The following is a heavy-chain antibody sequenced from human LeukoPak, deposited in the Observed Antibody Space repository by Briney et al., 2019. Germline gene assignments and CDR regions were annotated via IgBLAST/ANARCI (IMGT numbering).Heavy chain of an antibody. D-gene: IGHD3-10*01. CDR3: ASGRDYYFDY. CDR2: IYSGGST. V-gene: IGHV3-53*01. CDR1: GFTVSSNY. Sequence: PGGSLRLSCAASGFTVSSNYMSWVRQAPGKGLEWASVIYSGGSTYYADSVKGRFTIFRDNSENTLYLQMNSLRAEDTAVYYCASGRDYYFDYWGQGTLVTVSS. J-gene: IGHJ4*02.